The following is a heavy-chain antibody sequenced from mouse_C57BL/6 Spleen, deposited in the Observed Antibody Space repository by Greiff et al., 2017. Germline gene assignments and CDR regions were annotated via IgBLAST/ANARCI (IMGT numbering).Heavy chain of an antibody. J-gene: IGHJ2*01. V-gene: IGHV14-1*01. D-gene: IGHD1-1*01. Sequence: VQLQQSGAELVRPGASVKLSCTASGFNIKDYYMHWVKQRPEQGLEWIGRIDPEDGDTEYAPKFQGKATMTADTSSNTAYLQLSSLTAEDTAVYYCTTDYYYGVDYFDYWGQGTTLTVSS. CDR1: GFNIKDYY. CDR2: IDPEDGDT. CDR3: TTDYYYGVDYFDY.